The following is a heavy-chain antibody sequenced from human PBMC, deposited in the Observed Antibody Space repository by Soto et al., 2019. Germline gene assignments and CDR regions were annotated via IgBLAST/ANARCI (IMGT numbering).Heavy chain of an antibody. CDR1: GGSISSSSYY. D-gene: IGHD3-10*01. Sequence: SETLSLTCTVSGGSISSSSYYWGWIRQPPGKGLEWIGGIYYSGSTYYNPSLKSRVTISVDTSKNQFSLKLSSVTAADTAVYYCARRIRGVIMGYYFDYWGQGTLVTVSS. CDR3: ARRIRGVIMGYYFDY. CDR2: IYYSGST. J-gene: IGHJ4*02. V-gene: IGHV4-39*01.